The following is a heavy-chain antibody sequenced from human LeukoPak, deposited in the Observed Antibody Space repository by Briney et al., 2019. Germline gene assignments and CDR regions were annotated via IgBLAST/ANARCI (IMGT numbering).Heavy chain of an antibody. Sequence: SETLSLTCTVSGYSISSGYYWGWIRQPPGKGLEWIGSIYHSGSTYYNPSLKSRVTISVDTSKNQSSLKLSSVTAADTAVYYCAGQIETALYDYWGQGTLVTVSS. CDR3: AGQIETALYDY. CDR2: IYHSGST. D-gene: IGHD1-1*01. CDR1: GYSISSGYY. V-gene: IGHV4-38-2*02. J-gene: IGHJ4*02.